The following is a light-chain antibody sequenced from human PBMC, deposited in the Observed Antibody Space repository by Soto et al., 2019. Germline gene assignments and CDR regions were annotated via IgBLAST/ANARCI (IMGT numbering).Light chain of an antibody. CDR1: QDIRNE. Sequence: IQMTQSPSSLSAFVGDRVTITCRASQDIRNELGWYRQKPGKAPQLLIHAASNLQSGVSSRFSGSGSGTDFTLTISSLQPEDFATYYCLQDYNYPRTFGQGTKVEIK. CDR3: LQDYNYPRT. J-gene: IGKJ1*01. CDR2: AAS. V-gene: IGKV1-6*01.